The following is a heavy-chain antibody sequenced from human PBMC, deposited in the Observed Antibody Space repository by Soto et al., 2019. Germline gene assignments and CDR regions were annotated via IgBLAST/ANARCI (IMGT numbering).Heavy chain of an antibody. Sequence: EVQLVESGGGLVQPGGSLRLSCAASGFTFSSYDMSWVRQAPGRGLEWVSYISKSESPIYYADSVKGRFTISSDNARNALYLQMSSLRDDDTAVYYCARGFSYATLGYWGQGTRITVSS. CDR2: ISKSESPI. V-gene: IGHV3-48*02. D-gene: IGHD5-18*01. J-gene: IGHJ4*02. CDR3: ARGFSYATLGY. CDR1: GFTFSSYD.